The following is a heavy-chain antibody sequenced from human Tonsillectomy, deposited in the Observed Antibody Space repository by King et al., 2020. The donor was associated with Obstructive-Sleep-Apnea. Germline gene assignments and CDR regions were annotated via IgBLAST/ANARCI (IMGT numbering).Heavy chain of an antibody. CDR3: AREPSTYDDYVWERYYYYGMDV. V-gene: IGHV3-30-3*01. Sequence: VQLVESGGGVVQPGRSLRLSCAASGFTFSSYAMHWVRQAPGKGLEGVAVISYDGSNKYYADSVKGRFTISRDNSKNTLYLQMNSLRGEDTAVYYCAREPSTYDDYVWERYYYYGMDVWGQGTTVTVSS. CDR1: GFTFSSYA. CDR2: ISYDGSNK. D-gene: IGHD3-16*01. J-gene: IGHJ6*02.